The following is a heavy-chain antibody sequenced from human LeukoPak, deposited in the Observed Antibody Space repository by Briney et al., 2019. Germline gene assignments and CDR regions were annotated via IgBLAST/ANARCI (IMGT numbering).Heavy chain of an antibody. Sequence: GGSLRLSCGASGFTFSSYWMSWVRQAPGKGLEWVANIKQDGSEKYYVDSVKGRFTISRDNAKNSLYLQMNSLRAEDTAVYYCAREDVASGHFDYWGQGTLVTVSS. J-gene: IGHJ4*02. CDR2: IKQDGSEK. CDR1: GFTFSSYW. CDR3: AREDVASGHFDY. V-gene: IGHV3-7*01. D-gene: IGHD5-12*01.